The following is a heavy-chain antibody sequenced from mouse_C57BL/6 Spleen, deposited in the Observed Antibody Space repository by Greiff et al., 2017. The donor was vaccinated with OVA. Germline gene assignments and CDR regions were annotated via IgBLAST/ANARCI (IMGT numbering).Heavy chain of an antibody. CDR2: ISNLAYSI. D-gene: IGHD1-1*01. Sequence: EVQGVESGGGLVQPGGSLKLSCAASGFTFSDYGMAWVRQAPRKGPEWVAFISNLAYSIYYADTVTGRFTISRENAKNTLYLEMSSLRSEDTAMYYCARQDYGSSYDYYAMDYWGQGTSVTVSS. V-gene: IGHV5-15*01. CDR1: GFTFSDYG. J-gene: IGHJ4*01. CDR3: ARQDYGSSYDYYAMDY.